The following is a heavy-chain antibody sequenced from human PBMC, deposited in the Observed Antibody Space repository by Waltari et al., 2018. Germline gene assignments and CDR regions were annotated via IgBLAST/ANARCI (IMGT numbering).Heavy chain of an antibody. Sequence: QVQLVESGGGVVQPGGSLRLSCAASGFTFSSYGMHWVRQAPGKGLEWVALIRYDGSNKYYADSVKGRFTISRDNSKNTLYLQMNSLRAEDTAVYYCATFMVATGLHGSWGQGTLVTVSS. CDR1: GFTFSSYG. CDR3: ATFMVATGLHGS. V-gene: IGHV3-30*02. J-gene: IGHJ5*02. D-gene: IGHD5-12*01. CDR2: IRYDGSNK.